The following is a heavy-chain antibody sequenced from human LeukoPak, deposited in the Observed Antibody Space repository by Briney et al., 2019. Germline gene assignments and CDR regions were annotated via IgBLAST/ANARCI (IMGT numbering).Heavy chain of an antibody. J-gene: IGHJ3*02. V-gene: IGHV4-61*02. CDR1: GNSISSGDNY. Sequence: SQTLSLTCTVSGNSISSGDNYWSWIRQPAGKGLEWIGRIYTSGSTNYNPSLKSRVTISGDTSKNQFSLRLSSVTAADTAVYYCARDCGGDCWDAFDIWGQGTMVTVSS. D-gene: IGHD2-21*02. CDR3: ARDCGGDCWDAFDI. CDR2: IYTSGST.